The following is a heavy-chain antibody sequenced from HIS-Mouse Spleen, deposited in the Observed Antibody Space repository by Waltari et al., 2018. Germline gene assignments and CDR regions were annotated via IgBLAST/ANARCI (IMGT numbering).Heavy chain of an antibody. Sequence: QVQLVESGGGVVQPGRSLRLSCAASGFTFSSYGMHWARQAPGKGLAWVAVISYDGRNNYYADCVKGRFTISRDNSKNTLYLQMNSLRAEDTAVYYCAKDKHHAFDYWGQGTLVTVSS. CDR2: ISYDGRNN. J-gene: IGHJ4*02. V-gene: IGHV3-30*18. CDR3: AKDKHHAFDY. CDR1: GFTFSSYG.